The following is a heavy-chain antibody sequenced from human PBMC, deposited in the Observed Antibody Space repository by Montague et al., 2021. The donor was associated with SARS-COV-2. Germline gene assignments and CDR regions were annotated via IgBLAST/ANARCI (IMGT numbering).Heavy chain of an antibody. CDR1: GGSFTENF. D-gene: IGHD3-10*01. V-gene: IGHV4-34*01. J-gene: IGHJ6*02. CDR3: ARGRSTRVRGVIFTSYYYYYYGIDV. CDR2: INHSGTS. Sequence: SETLSLTCAVCGGSFTENFWTWIRQPPGKGLEWIGEINHSGTSNYNASLRSRVTISIDTAKNQLSLRLSALAAADTAVYYCARGRSTRVRGVIFTSYYYYYYGIDVWGQGTTVTVSS.